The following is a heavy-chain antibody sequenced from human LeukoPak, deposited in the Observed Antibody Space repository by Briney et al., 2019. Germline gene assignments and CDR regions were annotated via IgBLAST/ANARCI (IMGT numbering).Heavy chain of an antibody. CDR3: ARVLSGSYFDY. V-gene: IGHV3-23*01. J-gene: IGHJ4*02. Sequence: PGGSLRLSCAASGFTFSSYAMSRVRQAPGKGLEWVSAISGGGASTYYADSVKGRFTISRDNSKNTLYLQMNSLRAEDTAVYYCARVLSGSYFDYWGQGTLVTVSS. CDR1: GFTFSSYA. D-gene: IGHD1-26*01. CDR2: ISGGGAST.